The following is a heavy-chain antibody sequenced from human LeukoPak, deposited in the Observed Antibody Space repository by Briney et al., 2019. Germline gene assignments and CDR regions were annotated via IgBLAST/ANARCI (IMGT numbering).Heavy chain of an antibody. CDR3: ARAITMVRGVIITYYYYYMDV. J-gene: IGHJ6*03. D-gene: IGHD3-10*01. Sequence: GASVKVSCRASGGTFSSYAISWVRQAPGQGLEWMGWISAYNGNTNYAQKLQGRVTMTTDTSTSTAYMELRSLRSDDTAVYYCARAITMVRGVIITYYYYYMDVWGKGTTVTVSS. CDR2: ISAYNGNT. CDR1: GGTFSSYA. V-gene: IGHV1-18*01.